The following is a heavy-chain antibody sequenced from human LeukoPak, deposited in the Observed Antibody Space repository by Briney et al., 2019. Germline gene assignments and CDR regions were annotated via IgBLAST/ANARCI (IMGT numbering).Heavy chain of an antibody. Sequence: PSETLSLTCTVSGGSISSGGYYWSWIRQHPGKGLEWIGYIYYSGSTYYNPSLKSRVTISVDTSKNQFSLKLSSVTAADTAVYYCASVSSGYYFWEDEPLDYWGQGTLVTVSS. CDR3: ASVSSGYYFWEDEPLDY. CDR2: IYYSGST. D-gene: IGHD3-22*01. V-gene: IGHV4-31*03. J-gene: IGHJ4*02. CDR1: GGSISSGGYY.